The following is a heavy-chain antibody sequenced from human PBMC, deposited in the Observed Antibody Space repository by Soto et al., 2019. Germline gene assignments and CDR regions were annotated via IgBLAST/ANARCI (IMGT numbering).Heavy chain of an antibody. CDR3: ARSWNDFLFY. Sequence: QVLLQESGPGLVKSSETLSLTCAVSSDSISSTKWWSWVRQSPGKGLEWIGEIYPSGSTNYNPSLKSRVTISEDRSKNQFSLKLTSVTAADTAVYYSARSWNDFLFYWGQGTLVTVSS. V-gene: IGHV4-4*02. J-gene: IGHJ4*02. CDR2: IYPSGST. CDR1: SDSISSTKW. D-gene: IGHD1-1*01.